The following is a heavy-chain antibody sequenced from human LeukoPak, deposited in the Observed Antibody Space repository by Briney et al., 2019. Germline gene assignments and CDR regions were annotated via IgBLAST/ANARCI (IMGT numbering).Heavy chain of an antibody. V-gene: IGHV4-39*01. J-gene: IGHJ4*02. D-gene: IGHD3-10*01. CDR2: IYYSGST. CDR3: ARQEEYYGSGSYFDY. Sequence: SETLSLTCTVSGGSISSSTYYWGWIRQPPGKGLEWIGSIYYSGSTYYNPSLKSRVTISVDTSKNQFSLKLSSVTAADTAVYYCARQEEYYGSGSYFDYWGQGTLVTVPS. CDR1: GGSISSSTYY.